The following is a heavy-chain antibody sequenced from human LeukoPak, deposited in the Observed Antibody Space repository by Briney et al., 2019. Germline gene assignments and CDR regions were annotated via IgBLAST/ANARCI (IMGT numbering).Heavy chain of an antibody. CDR3: ARDSSCGGDCYFEDY. Sequence: SETLSLTCIVSSGSISSSSYYWGWIRQPPGKGLEWIGSMSYSGSTYYSPSLKSRVAISVDTSKNQFSLKLSSVTAADTAVYYCARDSSCGGDCYFEDYWGQGTLVTVSS. D-gene: IGHD2-21*02. J-gene: IGHJ4*02. CDR1: SGSISSSSYY. CDR2: MSYSGST. V-gene: IGHV4-39*07.